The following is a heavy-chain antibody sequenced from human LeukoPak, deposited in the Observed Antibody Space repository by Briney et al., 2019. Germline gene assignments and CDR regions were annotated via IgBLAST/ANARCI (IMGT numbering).Heavy chain of an antibody. CDR3: ARHTRSGYYYGTIDY. V-gene: IGHV3-53*01. D-gene: IGHD3-22*01. CDR2: IYSGGST. J-gene: IGHJ4*02. Sequence: PGGSLRLSCAASGFTVSSNYMSWVRQAPGKGLEWVSVIYSGGSTYYADSVKGRFTISRDNSKNTLYLQMNSLRAEDTAVYYCARHTRSGYYYGTIDYWGQGTLVTVSS. CDR1: GFTVSSNY.